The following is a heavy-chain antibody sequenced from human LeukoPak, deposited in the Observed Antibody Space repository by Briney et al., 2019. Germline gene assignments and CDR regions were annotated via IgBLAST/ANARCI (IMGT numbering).Heavy chain of an antibody. Sequence: SETLSLTCTVSGGSISSGSYYWSWIRQPAGKGLEWIGRIYTSGSTNYNPSLKSRVTISVDTSKNQFSLKLSSVTAADTAVYYCASPTQQSYAFDIWGQGTMVTVSS. CDR1: GGSISSGSYY. J-gene: IGHJ3*02. CDR3: ASPTQQSYAFDI. V-gene: IGHV4-61*02. CDR2: IYTSGST. D-gene: IGHD6-13*01.